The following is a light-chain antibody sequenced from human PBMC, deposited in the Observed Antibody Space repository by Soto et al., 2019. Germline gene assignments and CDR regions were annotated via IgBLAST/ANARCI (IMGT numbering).Light chain of an antibody. J-gene: IGLJ1*01. V-gene: IGLV1-40*01. CDR3: QSYDSSLISYV. CDR1: SSNIGAGYD. Sequence: QSVLTQPPSVSGAPGQRVTISCTGSSSNIGAGYDVHWYQQLPGTAPKHLIYGNNNRPSGVPDRFSGSKSGTSASLAITGLQAEDEADYYCQSYDSSLISYVFGTGTKLTFL. CDR2: GNN.